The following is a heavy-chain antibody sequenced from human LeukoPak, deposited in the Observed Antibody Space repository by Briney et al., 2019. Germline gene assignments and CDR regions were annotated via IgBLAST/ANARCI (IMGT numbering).Heavy chain of an antibody. J-gene: IGHJ3*02. Sequence: GGSLRLSCAASGFTFSSYGMHWVRQAPGKGLEWVAVIWYDGSNKYYADSVKGRFTISRDNSKNTLYLQMNSLRAEDTAVYYCAREVAGHDTAWLHAFDIWGQGAMVTVSS. CDR2: IWYDGSNK. D-gene: IGHD3-9*01. V-gene: IGHV3-33*01. CDR1: GFTFSSYG. CDR3: AREVAGHDTAWLHAFDI.